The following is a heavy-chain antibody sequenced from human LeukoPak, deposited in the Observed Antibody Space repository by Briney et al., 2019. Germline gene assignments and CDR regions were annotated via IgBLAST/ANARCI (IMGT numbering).Heavy chain of an antibody. CDR3: ARQAVAGTFDY. CDR1: GGSISSSSYY. D-gene: IGHD6-19*01. J-gene: IGHJ4*02. Sequence: TSETLSLTCTVSGGSISSSSYYWGWIRQPQGMGLVWIGSIYYSGSAYYNPSLKSRVTISVDTSKNQFSLKLSSVTAADTAVYYCARQAVAGTFDYWGQGTLVTVSS. CDR2: IYYSGSA. V-gene: IGHV4-39*01.